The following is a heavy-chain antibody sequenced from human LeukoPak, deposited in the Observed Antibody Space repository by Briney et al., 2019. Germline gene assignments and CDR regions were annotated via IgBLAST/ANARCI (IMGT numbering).Heavy chain of an antibody. D-gene: IGHD3-3*01. CDR3: ARGRATYAFWSGQKIDQ. Sequence: SETLSLTCALYGWSFSGYYWGWIRQPPGTGLEWIGAINHSGSNNYNPTLKSRVTRSVDTSKRQFSLKLSSVTPADTAVYFCARGRATYAFWSGQKIDQWGQGTLVTVSS. J-gene: IGHJ4*02. CDR2: INHSGSN. CDR1: GWSFSGYY. V-gene: IGHV4-34*01.